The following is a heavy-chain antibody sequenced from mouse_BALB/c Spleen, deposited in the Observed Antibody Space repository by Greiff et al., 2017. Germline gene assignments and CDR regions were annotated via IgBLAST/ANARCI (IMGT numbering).Heavy chain of an antibody. CDR2: IYPGNGDT. J-gene: IGHJ3*01. CDR1: GYTFTSYN. CDR3: ARESFAY. V-gene: IGHV1-12*01. Sequence: QVQLQQPGAELVKPGASVKMSCKASGYTFTSYNMHWVKQTPGQGLEWIGAIYPGNGDTSYNQKFKGKATLTADKSSSTAYMQLSSLTSEDSAVYYCARESFAYWGQGTLVTVSA. D-gene: IGHD6-2*01.